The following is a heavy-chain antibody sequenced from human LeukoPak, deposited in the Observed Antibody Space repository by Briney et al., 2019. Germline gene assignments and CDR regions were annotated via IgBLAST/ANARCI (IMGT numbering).Heavy chain of an antibody. CDR1: GFTFSKYG. J-gene: IGHJ4*02. CDR3: ARVEGRFYGSGSYRGFDY. V-gene: IGHV3-33*01. Sequence: GGSLRLSCAASGFTFSKYGMHWVRQAPGKGLEWVALIWYDGSNAYYADSVKGRFTISRDNSQNMLYLQMNSLRAEDTAVYYCARVEGRFYGSGSYRGFDYWGQETLVTVSS. D-gene: IGHD3-10*01. CDR2: IWYDGSNA.